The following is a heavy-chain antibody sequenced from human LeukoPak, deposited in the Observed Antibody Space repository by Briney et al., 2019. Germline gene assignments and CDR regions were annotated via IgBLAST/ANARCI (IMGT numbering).Heavy chain of an antibody. V-gene: IGHV1-18*01. CDR2: ISAYNGNT. CDR1: GYTFTSYG. J-gene: IGHJ4*02. CDR3: AVGRVGATFRSFSCDY. Sequence: HWASVKVSCKASGYTFTSYGISWVRQAPGQGLEWMGWISAYNGNTNYAQKLQGRVTMTTDTSTSTAYMELRSLRSDDTAVYYCAVGRVGATFRSFSCDYWGQGTLITVSS. D-gene: IGHD1-26*01.